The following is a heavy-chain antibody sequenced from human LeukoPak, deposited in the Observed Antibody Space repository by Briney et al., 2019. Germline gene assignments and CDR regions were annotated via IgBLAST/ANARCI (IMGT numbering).Heavy chain of an antibody. D-gene: IGHD2-2*01. CDR2: ISSSSTI. Sequence: GGSLRLSCAASGFTFSSYSMNWVRQAPGKGLEWVSYISSSSTIYYADSVKGRFTISRDNAKNSLYLQMNSLRAEDTAVYYCARGPWVVVPAEDIWGQGTMVTVSS. CDR3: ARGPWVVVPAEDI. J-gene: IGHJ3*02. V-gene: IGHV3-48*01. CDR1: GFTFSSYS.